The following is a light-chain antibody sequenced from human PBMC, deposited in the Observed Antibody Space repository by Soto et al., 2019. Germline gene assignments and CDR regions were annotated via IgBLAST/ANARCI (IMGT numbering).Light chain of an antibody. CDR2: DVA. Sequence: LTQPASVSDSPGQSITISCTGTSSDVGGSNFVSWYQQHPGKPPKLIIYDVANRPSGVSNRFSGSKSGSTASLIISRLQTEDEADYYCVSYTSSTTYVFGTGTKVTVL. V-gene: IGLV2-14*03. CDR3: VSYTSSTTYV. CDR1: SSDVGGSNF. J-gene: IGLJ1*01.